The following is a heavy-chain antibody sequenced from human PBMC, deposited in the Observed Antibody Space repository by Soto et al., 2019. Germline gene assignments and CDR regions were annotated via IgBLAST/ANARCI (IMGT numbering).Heavy chain of an antibody. CDR3: AREVRATFDP. J-gene: IGHJ5*02. D-gene: IGHD1-26*01. Sequence: EVQLVESGEGLVQPGGSLRLSCAASGFTFSTYWMSWVRQAPGKGPEWVASIKQDGSEKYYMDSVKGRFTISKDNAKNSLYLQMNSLRVEDTAVYYCAREVRATFDPWGQGTLVTVSS. CDR1: GFTFSTYW. CDR2: IKQDGSEK. V-gene: IGHV3-7*01.